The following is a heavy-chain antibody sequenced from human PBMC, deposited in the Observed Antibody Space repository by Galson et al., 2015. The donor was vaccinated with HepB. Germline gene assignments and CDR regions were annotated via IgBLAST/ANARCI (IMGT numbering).Heavy chain of an antibody. CDR3: ARSQPAAAGTGAFEL. J-gene: IGHJ3*01. CDR2: FSSEGYT. V-gene: IGHV3-23*01. Sequence: SLRLSCAASGFPFSNYAMSWVRQAPGKGLEWVSAFSSEGYTTYADSVKGRFTISRDNSKNMLYLQMNSLRVEDSAIYYCARSQPAAAGTGAFELWGQGAMVPVSS. CDR1: GFPFSNYA. D-gene: IGHD6-13*01.